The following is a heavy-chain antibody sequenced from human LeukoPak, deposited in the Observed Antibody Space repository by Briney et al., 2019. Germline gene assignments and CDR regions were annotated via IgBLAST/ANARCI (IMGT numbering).Heavy chain of an antibody. CDR1: GFSFSNYG. CDR3: AKALTSSGSYFDY. D-gene: IGHD3-10*01. V-gene: IGHV3-23*01. CDR2: ITGNGATT. Sequence: PGGSLRLSCAASGFSFSNYGMNWVRQAPGKGLEWVSGITGNGATTYYADSVKGRFTSSRDNSKKTLYLQMNSLRAEDTAVYYCAKALTSSGSYFDYWGQGTLVTVSS. J-gene: IGHJ4*02.